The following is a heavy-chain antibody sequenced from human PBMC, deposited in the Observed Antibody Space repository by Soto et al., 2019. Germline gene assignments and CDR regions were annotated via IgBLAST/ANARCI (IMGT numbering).Heavy chain of an antibody. J-gene: IGHJ4*02. Sequence: ASVKVSCKASGGTFSSYAISWVRQAPGQGLEWMGGIIPIFGTANYAQKFQGRVTITADESTSTAYMELSSLRSEDTAVYYCASGGIAAAGTQFDYWGQGTLVTVSS. D-gene: IGHD6-13*01. CDR1: GGTFSSYA. CDR3: ASGGIAAAGTQFDY. V-gene: IGHV1-69*13. CDR2: IIPIFGTA.